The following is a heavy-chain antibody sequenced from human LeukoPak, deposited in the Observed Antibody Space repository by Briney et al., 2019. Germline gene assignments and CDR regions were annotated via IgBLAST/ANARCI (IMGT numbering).Heavy chain of an antibody. J-gene: IGHJ6*03. V-gene: IGHV4-61*02. D-gene: IGHD3-22*01. CDR3: ARETYYYDSSAYDYYYYMDV. CDR1: GGSISSGRYY. CDR2: IYTSGST. Sequence: SGTPSPPCTVPGGSISSGRYYWSWVRQPPREGLGWIGRIYTSGSTNYNPSLKSRVTISVDTSKNQFSLKLSSVTAADTAVYYCARETYYYDSSAYDYYYYMDVWGKGTTVTVSS.